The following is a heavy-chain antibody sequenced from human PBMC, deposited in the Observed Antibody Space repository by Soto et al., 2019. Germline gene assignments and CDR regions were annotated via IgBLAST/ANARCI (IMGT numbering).Heavy chain of an antibody. Sequence: GGSLRLSCSASGFTVSSNYISWVRQAPGKGLEWVSVIYSGGSTYYADSVKGRFTISRDNSKNTLYLQMNSLRAEDTAVYYCARDVSSTSWDGMDVWGQGTTVTVSS. V-gene: IGHV3-53*01. J-gene: IGHJ6*02. CDR1: GFTVSSNY. CDR3: ARDVSSTSWDGMDV. CDR2: IYSGGST. D-gene: IGHD2-2*01.